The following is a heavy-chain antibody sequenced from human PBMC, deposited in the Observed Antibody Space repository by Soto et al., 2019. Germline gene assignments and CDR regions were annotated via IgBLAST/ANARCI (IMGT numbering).Heavy chain of an antibody. V-gene: IGHV3-23*01. J-gene: IGHJ4*02. CDR1: GFPFSSYA. CDR3: AKRAYSSSCTTYDFDY. CDR2: ITGSRGST. Sequence: PGGSLRLSCAASGFPFSSYAMSWVRQAPGKGLEWVSAITGSRGSTYYAAYVKGRFTLSRDNSKNSRYLQMNSLRAEDTTVYFCAKRAYSSSCTTYDFDYWGQGAMVTVPS. D-gene: IGHD6-6*01.